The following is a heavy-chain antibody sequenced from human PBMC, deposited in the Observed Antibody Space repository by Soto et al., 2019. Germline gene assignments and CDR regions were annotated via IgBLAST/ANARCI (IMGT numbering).Heavy chain of an antibody. CDR2: INAANGNT. J-gene: IGHJ4*02. CDR1: GYTFTTYA. Sequence: QVQLVQSGAEVTKTGAAVKVACKASGYTFTTYAMHWVRQASGQRLEWMGWINAANGNTKYSQKFQGRVTITRDTSASTAYMELSSLRSEDTAVYTCARSLMYPAMVTFYYFDYWGQGTLVTVSS. D-gene: IGHD5-18*01. CDR3: ARSLMYPAMVTFYYFDY. V-gene: IGHV1-3*01.